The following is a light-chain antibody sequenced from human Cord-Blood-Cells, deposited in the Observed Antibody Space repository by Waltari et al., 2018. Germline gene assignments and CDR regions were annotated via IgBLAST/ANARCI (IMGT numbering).Light chain of an antibody. V-gene: IGLV2-14*01. CDR3: SSYTSSSTLVV. CDR1: SSDVGGYNY. J-gene: IGLJ2*01. Sequence: QSALTQPASVSGSPGQSINISCTGTSSDVGGYNYVSWYQQHPGKAPKLVIYDVSNRPAGVANRFSGSKACNTSSLTISGLQAEDDADYYGSSYTSSSTLVVFGGGTKLTVL. CDR2: DVS.